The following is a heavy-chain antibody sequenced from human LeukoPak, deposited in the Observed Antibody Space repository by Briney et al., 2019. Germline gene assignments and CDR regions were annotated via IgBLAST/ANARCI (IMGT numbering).Heavy chain of an antibody. Sequence: GGSRGSSLPPPGLTFVIYGLPWFRQAQGKGRRWVPNIKQDGTDKYYVDSVKGRFTISRDNAKNSLFLQLGSLRADDTAVYYCARASMGGRDYHLDSWGQGTLVTVSS. CDR3: ARASMGGRDYHLDS. V-gene: IGHV3-7*01. J-gene: IGHJ4*02. CDR2: IKQDGTDK. D-gene: IGHD4/OR15-4a*01. CDR1: GLTFVIYG.